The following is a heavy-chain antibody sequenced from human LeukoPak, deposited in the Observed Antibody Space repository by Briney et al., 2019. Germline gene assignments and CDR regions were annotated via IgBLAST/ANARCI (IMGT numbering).Heavy chain of an antibody. V-gene: IGHV1-46*01. CDR2: ISPSGGST. CDR1: GYTFTIYY. J-gene: IGHJ6*03. Sequence: GASVKVSCKASGYTFTIYYIHWVRQAPGQGLEWMGLISPSGGSTNYAQKFQGRVTMTRDTSTSTVYMELSSLRSEDTAVYYCARGPRITLIRGGQWYYYMDVWGKGTTVTISS. D-gene: IGHD3-10*01. CDR3: ARGPRITLIRGGQWYYYMDV.